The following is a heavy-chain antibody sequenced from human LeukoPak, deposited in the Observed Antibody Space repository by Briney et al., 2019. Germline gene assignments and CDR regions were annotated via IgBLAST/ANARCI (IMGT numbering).Heavy chain of an antibody. CDR1: GYSFTSYW. CDR3: ALQGYCSGGSCPRTNWFDP. V-gene: IGHV5-51*01. Sequence: GESLKISCKSSGYSFTSYWIGWVRQMPGKGLEWMGIIYPGDSDTRYSPSFQGQVTISADKSISTAYLQWSSLKASDTAMYYCALQGYCSGGSCPRTNWFDPWGQGTLVTVSS. D-gene: IGHD2-15*01. J-gene: IGHJ5*02. CDR2: IYPGDSDT.